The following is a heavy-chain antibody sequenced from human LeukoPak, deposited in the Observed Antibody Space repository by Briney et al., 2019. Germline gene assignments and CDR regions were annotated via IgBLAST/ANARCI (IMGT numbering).Heavy chain of an antibody. CDR3: ARDRMATTHFDY. Sequence: GGSLRLSCAASGFTFSSNYMSWVRQAPGKGLEWVSFISYDGSDEYYADSVKGRFTISRDNSKNTLYLQMNSLRAEDTAVYYCARDRMATTHFDYWGQGTLVTVSS. D-gene: IGHD5-24*01. CDR1: GFTFSSNY. V-gene: IGHV3-30*03. J-gene: IGHJ4*02. CDR2: ISYDGSDE.